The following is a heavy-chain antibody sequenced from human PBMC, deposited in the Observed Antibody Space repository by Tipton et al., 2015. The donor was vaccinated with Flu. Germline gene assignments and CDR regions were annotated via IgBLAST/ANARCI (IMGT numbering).Heavy chain of an antibody. CDR3: AIDDFGSSWYGY. CDR1: GGSTSSSAYY. D-gene: IGHD6-13*01. V-gene: IGHV4-39*07. CDR2: IYYSGST. J-gene: IGHJ4*02. Sequence: TLSLTCTVSGGSTSSSAYYWGWIRQTPGKGLEWIGNIYYSGSTFYNPSLKSRVTISLDKSTNQFSLRLSSVTAADTAIYYCAIDDFGSSWYGYWGQGSLVTVSS.